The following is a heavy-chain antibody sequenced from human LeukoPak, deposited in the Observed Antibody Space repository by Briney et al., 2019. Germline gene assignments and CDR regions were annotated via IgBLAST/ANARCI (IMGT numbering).Heavy chain of an antibody. CDR3: AVGRSY. J-gene: IGHJ4*02. Sequence: SETLSLTCAVYGGSFNGYYCSWIRQAPGKGLEWIGEINYSGRTSYNPSLKSRVTISLDTTKNQFSLNLTSVTAADTAVYYCAVGRSYWGQGDLVTVSS. CDR2: INYSGRT. V-gene: IGHV4-34*01. CDR1: GGSFNGYY.